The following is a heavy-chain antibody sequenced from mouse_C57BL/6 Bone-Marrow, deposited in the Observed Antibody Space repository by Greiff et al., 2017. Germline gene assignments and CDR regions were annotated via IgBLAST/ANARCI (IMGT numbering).Heavy chain of an antibody. CDR1: GYTFTSYW. Sequence: VQLQQPGAELVKPGASVKLSCKASGYTFTSYWMHWVKQRPGQGLEWIGMIHPNSGSTNYNEKFKSKATLTVDKSSSTAYMQLSSLTSEDSAVYYCARCPNYCGSSPFAYWGQGTLVTVSA. V-gene: IGHV1-64*01. CDR2: IHPNSGST. D-gene: IGHD1-1*01. CDR3: ARCPNYCGSSPFAY. J-gene: IGHJ3*01.